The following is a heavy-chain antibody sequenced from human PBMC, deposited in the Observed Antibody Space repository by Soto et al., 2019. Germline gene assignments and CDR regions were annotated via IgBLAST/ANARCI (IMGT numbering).Heavy chain of an antibody. CDR1: GDSISSGRYY. Sequence: TSETLSLTCNVSGDSISSGRYYWSWIRQHPEKGLEWIGYIYYSGTAQYSPSFKSRITMSVDASKSQFSLKMTSLTAADTAVYYCARALGRYYYYSYGMDVWGQGTTVTVSS. J-gene: IGHJ6*02. CDR2: IYYSGTA. V-gene: IGHV4-31*03. D-gene: IGHD1-26*01. CDR3: ARALGRYYYYSYGMDV.